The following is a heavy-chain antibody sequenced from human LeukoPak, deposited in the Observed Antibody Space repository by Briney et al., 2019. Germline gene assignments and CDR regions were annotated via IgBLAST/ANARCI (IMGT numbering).Heavy chain of an antibody. D-gene: IGHD2-8*02. CDR1: GGSFSGYY. J-gene: IGHJ3*02. CDR2: INHSVST. Sequence: SETLSLTCAVYGGSFSGYYWSWIRQPPGKGLEWSGEINHSVSTNYNPSLKTRVTISVDTSKNQFSLKLSSVTAADTDVYYCARVVVPAIPHRDAFDIWGQGTMVTVSS. CDR3: ARVVVPAIPHRDAFDI. V-gene: IGHV4-34*01.